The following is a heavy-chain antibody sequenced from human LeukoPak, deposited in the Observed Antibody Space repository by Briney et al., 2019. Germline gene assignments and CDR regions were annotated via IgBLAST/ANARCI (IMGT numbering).Heavy chain of an antibody. CDR3: ARGDSSWYYYFDY. D-gene: IGHD6-13*01. Sequence: PSETLSLTCTVSGYSISSGYYWGWIRQPPGKGLEWIGSIYHSGSTYYNPSLKSRVTISVDTSKNQFSLKLSSVTPEDTAVYYCARGDSSWYYYFDYWGQGTLVTVSS. CDR1: GYSISSGYY. CDR2: IYHSGST. J-gene: IGHJ4*02. V-gene: IGHV4-38-2*02.